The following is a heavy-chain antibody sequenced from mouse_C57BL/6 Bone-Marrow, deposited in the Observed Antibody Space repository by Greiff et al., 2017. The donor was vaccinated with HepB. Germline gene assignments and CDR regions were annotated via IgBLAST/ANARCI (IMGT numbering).Heavy chain of an antibody. CDR2: IDPENGDT. CDR3: TTWLLGY. J-gene: IGHJ2*01. CDR1: GFNVKDDY. D-gene: IGHD2-3*01. Sequence: EVKLQQSGAELVRPGASVKLSCTASGFNVKDDYMHWVKQRPEQGLEWIGWIDPENGDTEYASKFQGKATITADTSSNTAYLQLSSLTSEDTAVYYCTTWLLGYWGQGTTLTVSS. V-gene: IGHV14-4*01.